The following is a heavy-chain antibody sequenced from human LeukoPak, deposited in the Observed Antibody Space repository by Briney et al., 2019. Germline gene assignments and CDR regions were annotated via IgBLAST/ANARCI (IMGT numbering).Heavy chain of an antibody. CDR3: ARSRSRDGYNSLGY. CDR2: INPNSGGT. Sequence: ASVKVSCKASGYTFTSYYMHWVRQAPGQGLEWMGWINPNSGGTNYAQKFQGRVTMTRDTSISTAYMELSRLRSDDTAVYYCARSRSRDGYNSLGYWGQGTLVTVSS. CDR1: GYTFTSYY. D-gene: IGHD5-24*01. J-gene: IGHJ4*02. V-gene: IGHV1-2*02.